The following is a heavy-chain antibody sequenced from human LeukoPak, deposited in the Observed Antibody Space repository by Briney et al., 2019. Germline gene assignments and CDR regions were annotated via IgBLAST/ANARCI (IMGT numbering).Heavy chain of an antibody. CDR2: INAGNGNT. J-gene: IGHJ5*02. V-gene: IGHV1-3*01. CDR3: ALGSGSYDWWFDP. Sequence: ASVKVSCKASGYTFTSYAMHWVRQAPGQRLEWMGWINAGNGNTKYSQKFQGRVTITRDTSASTAYMELSSLRSEDTAVYYCALGSGSYDWWFDPWGQGTLATVSS. CDR1: GYTFTSYA. D-gene: IGHD3-10*01.